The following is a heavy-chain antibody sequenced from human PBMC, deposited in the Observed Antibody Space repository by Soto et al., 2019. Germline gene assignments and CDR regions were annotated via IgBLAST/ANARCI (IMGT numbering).Heavy chain of an antibody. J-gene: IGHJ4*02. CDR2: IYYSGST. D-gene: IGHD3-9*01. V-gene: IGHV4-39*01. CDR1: GGSISSSSYY. CDR3: AKVIRYFDWLVFGY. Sequence: PSETLSLTCTVSGGSISSSSYYWGWIRQPPGKGLEWIGSIYYSGSTYYNPSLKSRVTISVDTSKNQFSLKLSSVTAADTAVYYCAKVIRYFDWLVFGYWGQGTLVTVSS.